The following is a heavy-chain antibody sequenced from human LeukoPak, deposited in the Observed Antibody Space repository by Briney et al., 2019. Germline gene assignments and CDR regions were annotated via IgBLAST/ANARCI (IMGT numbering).Heavy chain of an antibody. CDR3: ARVRYYDILTGYYGDGYFDY. J-gene: IGHJ4*02. CDR1: GGSISSYY. D-gene: IGHD3-9*01. V-gene: IGHV4-59*01. CDR2: IYYSRSN. Sequence: SETLSLTCTVSGGSISSYYWSWIRQPPGKGLEWIGYIYYSRSNNYNPSLKSRVTISVDMSKNQFSLKLSSVTAADTAVHYCARVRYYDILTGYYGDGYFDYWGQGTLVTVSS.